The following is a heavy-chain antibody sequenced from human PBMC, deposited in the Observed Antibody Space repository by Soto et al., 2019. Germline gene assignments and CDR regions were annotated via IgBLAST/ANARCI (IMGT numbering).Heavy chain of an antibody. CDR2: ISSSSSYI. V-gene: IGHV3-21*01. D-gene: IGHD6-13*01. CDR1: GFTFSSYS. Sequence: EVQLVESGGGLVKPGGSLRLSCAASGFTFSSYSMNWVRQAPGKGLEWVSSISSSSSYIYYADSVKGRFTISRDNAKNSLYLQMHSLRAEDTAVYYCARDMRYSSRNDYWGQGTLVTVSS. J-gene: IGHJ4*02. CDR3: ARDMRYSSRNDY.